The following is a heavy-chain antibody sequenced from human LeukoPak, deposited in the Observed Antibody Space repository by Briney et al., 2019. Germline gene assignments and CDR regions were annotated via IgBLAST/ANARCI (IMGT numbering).Heavy chain of an antibody. CDR3: AKCSRVDWLPIDY. Sequence: GGSLRLSCAASGFTFTTYAMTWVRQAPGKGLEWVSAISGSGGSTYYANSVKGRFTISRDNSKNTLYLQMSSLRADDTAVYYCAKCSRVDWLPIDYWGRGTLVTVSS. J-gene: IGHJ4*02. CDR1: GFTFTTYA. CDR2: ISGSGGST. V-gene: IGHV3-23*01. D-gene: IGHD3-9*01.